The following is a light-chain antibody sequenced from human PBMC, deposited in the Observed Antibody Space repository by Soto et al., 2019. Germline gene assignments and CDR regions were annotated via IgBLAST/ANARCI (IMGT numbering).Light chain of an antibody. CDR1: SCDIGGYNY. J-gene: IGLJ1*01. Sequence: QSVLTQPASVSGSPGQSITISCTGTSCDIGGYNYVSWYQQHPGKAPKLEISEVTNRPSGVSNRFSGSKSGKAPSLTISGLQTEDEADYYCCTDTITSTPFVFGTGTKVTVL. CDR3: CTDTITSTPFV. V-gene: IGLV2-14*01. CDR2: EVT.